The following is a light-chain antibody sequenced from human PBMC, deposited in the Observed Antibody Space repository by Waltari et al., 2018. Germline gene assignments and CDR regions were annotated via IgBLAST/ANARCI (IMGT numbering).Light chain of an antibody. CDR2: ASS. CDR3: QHHFRLPAT. CDR1: QNIGHY. J-gene: IGKJ1*01. Sequence: IVLTQSPGTLSLPPGGRATLSCRASQNIGHYLAWYQQKPGQAPRLLIYASSTRATGIPDRFSGSGSGADFSLTITGLEPDDFAVYYCQHHFRLPATFGQGTKVE. V-gene: IGKV3-20*01.